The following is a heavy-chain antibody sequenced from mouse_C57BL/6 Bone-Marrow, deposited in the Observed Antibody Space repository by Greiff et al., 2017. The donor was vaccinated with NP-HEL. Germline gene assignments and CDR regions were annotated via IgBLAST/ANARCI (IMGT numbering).Heavy chain of an antibody. CDR2: IWSGGST. J-gene: IGHJ3*01. Sequence: VQLQQSGPGLVQPSQSLSITCTVSGFSLTSYGVHWVRPSPGKGLEWLGVIWSGGSTDYNAAFISRLSISKDNSKSQVFFKMNSLQADDTAIYYCARSPYGNYWFAYWGQGTLVTVSA. CDR1: GFSLTSYG. CDR3: ARSPYGNYWFAY. V-gene: IGHV2-2*01. D-gene: IGHD2-1*01.